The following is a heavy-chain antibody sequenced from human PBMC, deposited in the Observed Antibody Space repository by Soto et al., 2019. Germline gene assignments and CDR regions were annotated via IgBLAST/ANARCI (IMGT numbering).Heavy chain of an antibody. CDR2: IFWDDDK. CDR1: GFALNTSGVG. CDR3: AHRLLFGAGDN. J-gene: IGHJ4*02. V-gene: IGHV2-5*02. Sequence: QITLKESGPTVVKPTQTLTLTCTFSGFALNTSGVGMGRIRQPPGKALEWLAVIFWDDDKRYSPSLKSRLTITKDTSKNQVVLTMTNMDPVDTATYYCAHRLLFGAGDNWGQGTLVIVSS. D-gene: IGHD1-26*01.